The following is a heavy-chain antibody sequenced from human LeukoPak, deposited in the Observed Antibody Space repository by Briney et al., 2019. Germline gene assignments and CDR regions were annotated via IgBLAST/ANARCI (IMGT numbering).Heavy chain of an antibody. D-gene: IGHD2-15*01. J-gene: IGHJ4*02. CDR2: IYAPGSS. V-gene: IGHV4-4*07. CDR3: ARDLEDFDSPANDY. CDR1: GDSISGYY. Sequence: SETLSLTCTVSGDSISGYYWAWIRQPAGKGLEWIGHIYAPGSSNYSPSFKSRVTMPIDMSNNQFSLRLNSVTAADTAMYYCARDLEDFDSPANDYWGQGTHVSVSP.